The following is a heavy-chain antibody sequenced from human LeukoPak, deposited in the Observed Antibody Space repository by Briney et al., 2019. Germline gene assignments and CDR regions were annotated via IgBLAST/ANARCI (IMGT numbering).Heavy chain of an antibody. V-gene: IGHV4-31*03. Sequence: SETLSLNCTVSGGSITSGRYYWSWIRQHPGKGLEWLGYIYYSGSTYYNPSLKSRVTISVDTSKNQFSLKLSSVTAAHTAVYYCARGSFVGSTSCDYWGQGALAAVSS. J-gene: IGHJ4*02. CDR3: ARGSFVGSTSCDY. CDR1: GGSITSGRYY. CDR2: IYYSGST. D-gene: IGHD2-2*01.